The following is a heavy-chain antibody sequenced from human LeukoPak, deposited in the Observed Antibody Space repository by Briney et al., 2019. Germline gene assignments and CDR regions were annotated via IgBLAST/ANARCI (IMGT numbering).Heavy chain of an antibody. Sequence: GGSLRLSCAASGFTFSSYAMHWVRQAPGQGLEWVAVISYDGSNKYYADSVKGRFTISRDNSKNTLYLQMNSLRAEDTAVYYCAKDSGYDSPVYWGQGTLVTVSS. CDR1: GFTFSSYA. V-gene: IGHV3-30*04. D-gene: IGHD5-12*01. J-gene: IGHJ4*02. CDR3: AKDSGYDSPVY. CDR2: ISYDGSNK.